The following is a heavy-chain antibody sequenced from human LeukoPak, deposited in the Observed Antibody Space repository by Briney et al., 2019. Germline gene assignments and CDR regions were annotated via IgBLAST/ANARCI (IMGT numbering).Heavy chain of an antibody. CDR2: ISNSGTT. CDR1: GGSIDDYY. J-gene: IGHJ5*02. Sequence: PSETLSLTCTVSGGSIDDYYWTWIRQAPGKGLDGIGYISNSGTTNYNPSLKRRVTMSMNTSNNEFSLRLTSVTAADTAMYYCARVVRGAVTSNCFDPWGQGTLVTVSS. V-gene: IGHV4-59*01. D-gene: IGHD4-17*01. CDR3: ARVVRGAVTSNCFDP.